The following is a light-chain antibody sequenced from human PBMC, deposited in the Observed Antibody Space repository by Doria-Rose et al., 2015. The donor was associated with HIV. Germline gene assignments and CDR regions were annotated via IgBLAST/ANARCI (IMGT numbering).Light chain of an antibody. CDR3: SSYAGSNHYV. CDR2: EVN. J-gene: IGLJ1*01. Sequence: QPWLTQPPSASGSPGQSVTVSCTGTSSDVGGYNYVSWYQQHPGKAPKLMIYEVNKRPSGVPDRFSGSKSDNTASLTVSGLQAEDEADYYCSSYAGSNHYVFGTGTKVTVL. V-gene: IGLV2-8*01. CDR1: SSDVGGYNY.